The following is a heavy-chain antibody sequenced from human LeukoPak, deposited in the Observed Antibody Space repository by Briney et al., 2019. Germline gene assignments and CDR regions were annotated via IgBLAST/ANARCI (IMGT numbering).Heavy chain of an antibody. Sequence: ASVKVSCKASGYTFTSYGISWVRQAPGQGLEWMGWISAYNGNTNYAQKLQGRVTMTTDTSTSTAYMELRSLRSEDTAVYYCASAKSGWSPDYWGQGTLVTVSS. J-gene: IGHJ4*02. D-gene: IGHD6-19*01. CDR2: ISAYNGNT. CDR3: ASAKSGWSPDY. CDR1: GYTFTSYG. V-gene: IGHV1-18*01.